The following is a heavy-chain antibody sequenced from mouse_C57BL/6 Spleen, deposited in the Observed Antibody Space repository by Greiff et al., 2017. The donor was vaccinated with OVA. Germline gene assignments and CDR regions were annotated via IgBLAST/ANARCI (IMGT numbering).Heavy chain of an antibody. J-gene: IGHJ1*03. V-gene: IGHV1-26*01. Sequence: EVQLQQSGPELVKPGASVKISCKASGYTFTDYYMNWVKQSPGKSLEWIGDINPNNGGTSYNQKFKGKATLTVDKSSSTAYMELRSLTSEDSAVYYCARLNWDQGYFDVWGTGTTVTVSS. D-gene: IGHD4-1*01. CDR2: INPNNGGT. CDR1: GYTFTDYY. CDR3: ARLNWDQGYFDV.